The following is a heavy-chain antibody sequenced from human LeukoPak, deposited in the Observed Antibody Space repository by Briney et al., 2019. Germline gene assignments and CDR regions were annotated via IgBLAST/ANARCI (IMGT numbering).Heavy chain of an antibody. CDR1: GYTFAAYF. D-gene: IGHD2-2*01. J-gene: IGHJ6*02. Sequence: ASVKVSCKASGYTFAAYFIHWVRQAPGQGLEWMGRINPNGGDTNYAQKFQGRVTMTGDTSSSTAYMELSRLRSDDTAVYYCARDHCTSSGCYEYYYYGVDVWGQGTTVTVSS. CDR2: INPNGGDT. V-gene: IGHV1-2*06. CDR3: ARDHCTSSGCYEYYYYGVDV.